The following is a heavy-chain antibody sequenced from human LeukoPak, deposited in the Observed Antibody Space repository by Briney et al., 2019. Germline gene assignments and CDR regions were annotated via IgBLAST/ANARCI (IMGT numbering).Heavy chain of an antibody. V-gene: IGHV1-69*04. CDR3: ARDQSITMINWFDP. Sequence: SVKVSCKASGGTFTSYAMSWVRQAPGQGLEWMGRIIPILGIANYAQKFQGRVTSTADKSTSTAYMELSSLRSEDTAVYYCARDQSITMINWFDPWGQGTLVTVSS. D-gene: IGHD3-22*01. J-gene: IGHJ5*02. CDR2: IIPILGIA. CDR1: GGTFTSYA.